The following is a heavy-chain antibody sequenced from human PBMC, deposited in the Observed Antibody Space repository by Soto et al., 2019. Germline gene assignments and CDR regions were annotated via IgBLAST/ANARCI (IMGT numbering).Heavy chain of an antibody. Sequence: QVQLVESGGGVVQPGRSLRLSCAASGFTFSSYAMHWVRQAPGKGLEWVAVISYDGSNKYYADSVKGRFTISRDNSKNTLYLQMNSLRAEDTAVYYCARHKGDLRFLEWSYYFDYWGQGTLVTVSS. D-gene: IGHD3-3*01. CDR2: ISYDGSNK. V-gene: IGHV3-30-3*01. CDR1: GFTFSSYA. J-gene: IGHJ4*02. CDR3: ARHKGDLRFLEWSYYFDY.